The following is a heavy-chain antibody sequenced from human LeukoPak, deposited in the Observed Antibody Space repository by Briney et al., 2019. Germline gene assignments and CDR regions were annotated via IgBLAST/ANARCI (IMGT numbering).Heavy chain of an antibody. J-gene: IGHJ4*02. D-gene: IGHD1-1*01. CDR2: IYYSGST. Sequence: SETLSLTCTVSGGSISGYYWSWIRQPPGKGLEWIGYIYYSGSTNYNPSLKSRVTISVDTSKNQFSLKLSSVTAADTAVYYCARLRMTTGTTFDYWGQGTLVPVSS. V-gene: IGHV4-59*08. CDR3: ARLRMTTGTTFDY. CDR1: GGSISGYY.